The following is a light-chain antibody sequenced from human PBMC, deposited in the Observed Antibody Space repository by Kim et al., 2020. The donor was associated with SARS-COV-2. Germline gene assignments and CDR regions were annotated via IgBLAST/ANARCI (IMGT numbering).Light chain of an antibody. Sequence: VGDRVTITCRASQSISSYLNLYQQKPGKAPKLLIYAAASLQSGVPSRFSGSGSGTDFTLTISSLQPEDFATYYCQQSYSTPPIFTFGPGTKVDIK. CDR1: QSISSY. CDR2: AAA. J-gene: IGKJ3*01. V-gene: IGKV1-39*01. CDR3: QQSYSTPPIFT.